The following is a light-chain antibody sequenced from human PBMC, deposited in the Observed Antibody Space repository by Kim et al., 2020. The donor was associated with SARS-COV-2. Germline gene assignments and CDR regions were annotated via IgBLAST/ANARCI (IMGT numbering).Light chain of an antibody. CDR2: EAS. J-gene: IGKJ4*02. V-gene: IGKV1-5*01. CDR3: QQYKSYPRT. Sequence: ASVGDRVTITCRASQSISSWLAWYQQKPGKAPKLLIYEASSLESGVPSRFSGSGSGTEFTLTIRSPQPDDFATYYCQQYKSYPRTFGGGTKVDIK. CDR1: QSISSW.